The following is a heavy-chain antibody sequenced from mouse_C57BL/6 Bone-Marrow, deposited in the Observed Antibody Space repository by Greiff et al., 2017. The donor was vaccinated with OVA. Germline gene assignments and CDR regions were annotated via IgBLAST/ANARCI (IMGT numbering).Heavy chain of an antibody. CDR1: GYTFTSYW. J-gene: IGHJ2*01. V-gene: IGHV1-50*01. Sequence: QVQLQQPGAELVKPGASVKLSCKASGYTFTSYWMQWVKQRPGQGLEWIGVIDRSGSYTNYTQKFKGKATLTVDTTPSRAYMQHSSLTSEDSAVYYSARVSFDYWGQGTTLTVSA. D-gene: IGHD6-2*01. CDR3: ARVSFDY. CDR2: IDRSGSYT.